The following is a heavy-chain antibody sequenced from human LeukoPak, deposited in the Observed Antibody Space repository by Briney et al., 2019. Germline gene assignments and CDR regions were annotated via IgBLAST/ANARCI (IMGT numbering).Heavy chain of an antibody. CDR1: GFTFSSYA. V-gene: IGHV3-30*02. CDR2: IRYDGSNK. D-gene: IGHD2-15*01. CDR3: AKDWRRIVLVAAVTRHGNYMDV. J-gene: IGHJ6*03. Sequence: GGSLRLSCAASGFTFSSYAMHWVRQAPGKGLEWVAFIRYDGSNKYYTDSVKGRFTISRDNSKNTLYLQMNSLRGEDTAVYYCAKDWRRIVLVAAVTRHGNYMDVWGKGTTVTIS.